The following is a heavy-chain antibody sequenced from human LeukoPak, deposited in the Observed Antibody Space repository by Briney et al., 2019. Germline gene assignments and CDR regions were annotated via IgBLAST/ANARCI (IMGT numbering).Heavy chain of an antibody. CDR2: ISSSGSTI. V-gene: IGHV3-11*01. Sequence: GGSLSLSCAASGFTFSDYYMSWIRQAPGKGLEWVSYISSSGSTIYYADSVKGRFTISRDNAKNSLYLQMNSLRAEDTAVYYCASTSAQTYYYGSGSRIYFDYWGQGTLVTVSS. CDR1: GFTFSDYY. D-gene: IGHD3-10*01. CDR3: ASTSAQTYYYGSGSRIYFDY. J-gene: IGHJ4*02.